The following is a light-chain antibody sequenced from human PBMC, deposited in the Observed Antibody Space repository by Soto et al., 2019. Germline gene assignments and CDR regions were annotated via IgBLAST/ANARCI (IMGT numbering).Light chain of an antibody. CDR2: GTS. Sequence: EILLTQSPATLSLSPEERATLSCRASQSISSYLAWYQQKPGQAPRLLIYGTSSRATGIPDRFSGSGSGADFTLTISRLEPEDFAVYYCQQYNNWPLTCGGGTQGDIK. CDR1: QSISSY. J-gene: IGKJ4*01. CDR3: QQYNNWPLT. V-gene: IGKV3-11*01.